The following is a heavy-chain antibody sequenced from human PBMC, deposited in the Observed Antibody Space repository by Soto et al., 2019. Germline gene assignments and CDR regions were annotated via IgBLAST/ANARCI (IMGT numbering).Heavy chain of an antibody. D-gene: IGHD2-21*02. CDR2: INHSGST. CDR1: GGSFSGNY. CDR3: ARTSCGGDCYSPGAYGMDV. V-gene: IGHV4-34*01. Sequence: QVQLQQWGAGLLKPSETLSLTCAVYGGSFSGNYWSWIRQPPGKGLEWIGEINHSGSTNYNPSLKSRVTISVDTSKNQFSLKLSSVTAAATAVYYCARTSCGGDCYSPGAYGMDVWGQGTTVTVSS. J-gene: IGHJ6*02.